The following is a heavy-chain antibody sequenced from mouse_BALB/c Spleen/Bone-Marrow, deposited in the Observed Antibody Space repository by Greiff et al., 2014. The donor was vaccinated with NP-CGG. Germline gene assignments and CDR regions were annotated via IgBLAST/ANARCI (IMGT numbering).Heavy chain of an antibody. D-gene: IGHD1-1*01. CDR2: IWAGGST. J-gene: IGHJ4*01. CDR3: ARDYYGSLYAMDY. CDR1: GFSLTSYG. Sequence: VQLVESGPGLVAPSQSLSITCTVSGFSLTSYGVHWVRQPPGKGLEWLGVIWAGGSTNSNSALMSRLSISKDNSKSQVFLKMNSLQTDDTAMYYCARDYYGSLYAMDYWGKGTSVTVSS. V-gene: IGHV2-9*02.